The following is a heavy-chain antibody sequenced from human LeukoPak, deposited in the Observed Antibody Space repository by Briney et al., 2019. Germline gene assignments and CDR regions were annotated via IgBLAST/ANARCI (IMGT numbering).Heavy chain of an antibody. CDR3: ARGRRGVVVPAASNYYYYMDA. D-gene: IGHD2-2*01. J-gene: IGHJ6*03. CDR1: GYTFTSYD. Sequence: ASVKVSCKASGYTFTSYDINWVRQATGQGLEWMGWMNPNSGNTGYAQKFQGRVTMTRNTSISTAYMELSSLRSEDTAVYYCARGRRGVVVPAASNYYYYMDAWGKGTTVTVSS. CDR2: MNPNSGNT. V-gene: IGHV1-8*01.